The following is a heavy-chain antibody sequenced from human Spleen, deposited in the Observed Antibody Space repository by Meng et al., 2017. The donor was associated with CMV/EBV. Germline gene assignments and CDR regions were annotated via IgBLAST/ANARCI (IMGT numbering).Heavy chain of an antibody. CDR2: ISYDGSNK. CDR1: GFTFSSYA. J-gene: IGHJ3*02. V-gene: IGHV3-30-3*01. D-gene: IGHD5-12*01. CDR3: AKDLGGYGHDAFDI. Sequence: GESLKISCAASGFTFSSYAMHWVRQAPGKGLEWVAVISYDGSNKYYADSVKGRFTISRDNSKNTLYLQMNSLRAEDTAVYYCAKDLGGYGHDAFDIWGQGTMVTVSS.